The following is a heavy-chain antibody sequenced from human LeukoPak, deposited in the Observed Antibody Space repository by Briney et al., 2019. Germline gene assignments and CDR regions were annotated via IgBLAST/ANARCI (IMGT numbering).Heavy chain of an antibody. D-gene: IGHD6-13*01. Sequence: PSETLSLTCNVSGYSISSGYYWGWIRQPPGKGLEWIGSIYHSGSTYYNPSLKSRVTISVDTSKNQFSLKLSSVTAADTAVYYCARVIAAAGCNWFDPWGQGTLVTVSS. CDR1: GYSISSGYY. V-gene: IGHV4-38-2*02. J-gene: IGHJ5*02. CDR3: ARVIAAAGCNWFDP. CDR2: IYHSGST.